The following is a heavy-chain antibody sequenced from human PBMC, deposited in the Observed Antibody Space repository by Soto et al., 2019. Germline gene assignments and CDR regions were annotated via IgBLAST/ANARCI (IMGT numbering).Heavy chain of an antibody. CDR2: ISSNGGST. D-gene: IGHD2-2*01. CDR1: GFTFSSYA. Sequence: GGSLRLSGSASGFTFSSYAMHWVRQAPGKGLEYVSAISSNGGSTYYADSVKGRFTISRDNSKNTLYLQMSSPRAEDTAVYYCMNLNTRCVVVPAARAFNWLEPWGQGTLVTVSS. J-gene: IGHJ5*02. CDR3: MNLNTRCVVVPAARAFNWLEP. V-gene: IGHV3-64D*06.